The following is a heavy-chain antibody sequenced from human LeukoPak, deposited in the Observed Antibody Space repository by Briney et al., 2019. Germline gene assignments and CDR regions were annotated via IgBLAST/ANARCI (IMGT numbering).Heavy chain of an antibody. J-gene: IGHJ6*02. D-gene: IGHD3-10*01. V-gene: IGHV1-18*01. CDR1: GYTFTSYG. CDR2: ISAYNGNT. Sequence: ASVKVSCKASGYTFTSYGISWVRQAPGQGLEWMGWISAYNGNTNYAQRLQGRVTMTTDTSTSTAYMELRSLRSDDTAVYYCAREGGWFGELLDYYYGMDVWGQGTTVTVSS. CDR3: AREGGWFGELLDYYYGMDV.